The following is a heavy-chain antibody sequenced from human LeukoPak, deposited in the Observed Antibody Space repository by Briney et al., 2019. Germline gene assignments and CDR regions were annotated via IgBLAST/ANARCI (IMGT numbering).Heavy chain of an antibody. CDR1: GGSISTTSYH. Sequence: SETLSLTCAVSGGSISTTSYHWGWIRQPPGKGLEWIGTISYSGSINYNPPLKSRVNISVDTSKNHLSLKLSSVTAADTAVYYCARHSHFVAVVGRGDFDHWGQGTLVTVSS. CDR3: ARHSHFVAVVGRGDFDH. V-gene: IGHV4-39*01. CDR2: ISYSGSI. D-gene: IGHD6-19*01. J-gene: IGHJ4*02.